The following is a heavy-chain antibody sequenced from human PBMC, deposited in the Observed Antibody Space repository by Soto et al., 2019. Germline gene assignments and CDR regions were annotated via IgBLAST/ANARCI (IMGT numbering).Heavy chain of an antibody. CDR3: ARAPHDYDILTGWDINYYYYYGMDV. CDR1: GGTFSSYA. J-gene: IGHJ6*02. V-gene: IGHV1-69*13. Sequence: SVKVSCKASGGTFSSYAISWVRQAPGQGLEWMGGIIPIFGTANYAQKFQGRVTITADESTSTAYMELSSLRSEDTAVYYCARAPHDYDILTGWDINYYYYYGMDVWGQGTTVTVS. CDR2: IIPIFGTA. D-gene: IGHD3-9*01.